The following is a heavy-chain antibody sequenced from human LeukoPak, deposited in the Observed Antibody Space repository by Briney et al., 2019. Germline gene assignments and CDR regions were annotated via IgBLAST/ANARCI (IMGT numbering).Heavy chain of an antibody. CDR1: GFTFSSYA. CDR3: AKDPYDSLEYFDF. V-gene: IGHV3-23*01. Sequence: PGGSLRLSCAASGFTFSSYAMNWVRQAPGKGLEWVSAISGNGGSTYYADSVKGRFTISRGNPKNTLYLQMNSLRAEDTAVYYCAKDPYDSLEYFDFWGQGTLVAVSS. D-gene: IGHD3-22*01. CDR2: ISGNGGST. J-gene: IGHJ4*02.